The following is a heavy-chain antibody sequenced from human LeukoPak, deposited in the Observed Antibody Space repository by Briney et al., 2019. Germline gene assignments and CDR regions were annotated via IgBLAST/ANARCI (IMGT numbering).Heavy chain of an antibody. V-gene: IGHV3-30-3*01. CDR3: ARDLIMGVVVVIRPMGY. CDR2: ISYDGSNK. CDR1: GFTFSSYA. J-gene: IGHJ4*02. Sequence: PGGSLRLSCAASGFTFSSYAMHWVRQAPGKGLEWVAVISYDGSNKYYADSVKGRFTISRDNSKNTLYQQMNSLRAEDTAVYYCARDLIMGVVVVIRPMGYWGQGTLVTVSS. D-gene: IGHD3-22*01.